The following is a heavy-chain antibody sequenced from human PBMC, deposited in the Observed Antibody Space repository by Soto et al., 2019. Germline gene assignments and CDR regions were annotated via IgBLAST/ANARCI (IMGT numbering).Heavy chain of an antibody. D-gene: IGHD2-2*01. V-gene: IGHV1-8*01. J-gene: IGHJ5*02. CDR2: MNPNNGNA. CDR1: GYTFTSYD. Sequence: ASVKVSCKASGYTFTSYDINWVRQATGQGLEWMGWMNPNNGNAGYAQKFRGRVSMTRNTSISTAYMELSSLRSEDTAVYFCARVAGYCSSPSCYWFDPWGQGTLVTVSS. CDR3: ARVAGYCSSPSCYWFDP.